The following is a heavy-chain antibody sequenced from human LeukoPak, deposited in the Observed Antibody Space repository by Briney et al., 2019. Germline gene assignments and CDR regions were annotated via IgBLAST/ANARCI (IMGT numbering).Heavy chain of an antibody. D-gene: IGHD3-22*01. CDR2: IKRKSDGGTT. Sequence: GSLRLSCAASGFTVSSNYMSWVRQAPGKGLEGIGRIKRKSDGGTTDYAAPVKGRFTISRDDSKNTVYLQMNSLKTEDTAVYYCTTVGLSGYYDSRGYYYFDYWGQGTLVTVSS. CDR1: GFTVSSNY. CDR3: TTVGLSGYYDSRGYYYFDY. V-gene: IGHV3-15*01. J-gene: IGHJ4*02.